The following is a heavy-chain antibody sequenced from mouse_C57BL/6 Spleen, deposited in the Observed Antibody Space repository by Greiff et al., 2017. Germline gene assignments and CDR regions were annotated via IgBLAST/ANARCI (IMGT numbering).Heavy chain of an antibody. V-gene: IGHV1-61*01. J-gene: IGHJ1*03. D-gene: IGHD2-12*01. CDR3: ARSTLRYFDV. CDR2: IYPSDSET. Sequence: QVQLQQPGAELVRPGSSVKLSCKASGYTFTSYWMDWVKQRPGQGLEWIGNIYPSDSETHYNQKFKDKATLTVDKSSSTAYMQLSSLTSEDSAVYYCARSTLRYFDVWGTGTTVTVSS. CDR1: GYTFTSYW.